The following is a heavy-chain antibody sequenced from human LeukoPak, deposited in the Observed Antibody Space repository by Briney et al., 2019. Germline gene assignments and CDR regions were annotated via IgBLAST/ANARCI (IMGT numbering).Heavy chain of an antibody. J-gene: IGHJ4*02. Sequence: KPSETLSLTYTVSGGSISCCHWSCIRQPPGKGLEWIGYIYYTGSTNCSPSLKSRVTISVDTSKNQFSLKLSSVTAADTAVYYCARQRYCSGGSCYAFDYWGQGTLVTVSS. CDR2: IYYTGST. CDR1: GGSISCCH. CDR3: ARQRYCSGGSCYAFDY. D-gene: IGHD2-15*01. V-gene: IGHV4-59*08.